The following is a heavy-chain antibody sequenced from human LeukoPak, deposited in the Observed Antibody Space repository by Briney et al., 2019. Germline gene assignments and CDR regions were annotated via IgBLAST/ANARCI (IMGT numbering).Heavy chain of an antibody. CDR1: NVSISTYY. J-gene: IGHJ2*01. Sequence: PSETLSLTCTVSNVSISTYYWSWIRQPLGKGLEWIGHVYHSGTTIYNPTLKSRVTMSVDTSRNQLSLHLTSVTAADTAVYFCARASCASSWYGIWGRGTLVTVSS. CDR2: VYHSGTT. V-gene: IGHV4-59*01. D-gene: IGHD6-13*01. CDR3: ARASCASSWYGI.